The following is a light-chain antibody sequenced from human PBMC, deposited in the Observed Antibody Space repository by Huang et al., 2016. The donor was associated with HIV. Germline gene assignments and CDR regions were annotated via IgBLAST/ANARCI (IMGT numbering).Light chain of an antibody. CDR1: QSVSHNY. J-gene: IGKJ4*01. V-gene: IGKV3-20*01. CDR3: QQYGTLLT. CDR2: VAS. Sequence: EIVLTQSPGTLSLSPGERATLSCRASQSVSHNYLAWYQQKHGQAPRLLIYVASSRSTGIPDRFSGSWSGTGFTLTISRLEPEDFAVYFCQQYGTLLTFGGGTKVEI.